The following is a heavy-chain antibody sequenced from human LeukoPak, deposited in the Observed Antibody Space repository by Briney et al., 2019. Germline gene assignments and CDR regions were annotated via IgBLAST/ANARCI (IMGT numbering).Heavy chain of an antibody. D-gene: IGHD5-12*01. V-gene: IGHV1-2*02. J-gene: IGHJ1*01. CDR2: IDPYTGNT. Sequence: ASVKVSCKASGYNFVGYYLHWVRQAPGQGLEWMAWIDPYTGNTHYAQKFQGRITVTRDTPLSTTYMELNWLTSDDTALYCCAREYSASEHWGQGTLVTVSS. CDR1: GYNFVGYY. CDR3: AREYSASEH.